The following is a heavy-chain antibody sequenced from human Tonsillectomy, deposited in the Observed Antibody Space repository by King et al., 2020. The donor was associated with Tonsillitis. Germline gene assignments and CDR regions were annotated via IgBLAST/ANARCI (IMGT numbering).Heavy chain of an antibody. CDR3: ARRTGLLSFDY. CDR2: IHYTGST. CDR1: GDSISTSNFY. J-gene: IGHJ4*02. V-gene: IGHV4-39*01. Sequence: QLQESGPGLVKPSENLSLTCTVSGDSISTSNFYWGWIRQTPGKGLEWIGSIHYTGSTYYNPSLKSRDTISVDASKNQFSLNLSSLTAADTAVFYCARRTGLLSFDYWGQGTLVTVSS. D-gene: IGHD1-26*01.